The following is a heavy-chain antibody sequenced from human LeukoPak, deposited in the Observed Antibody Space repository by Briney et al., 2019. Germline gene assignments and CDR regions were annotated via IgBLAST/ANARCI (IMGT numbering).Heavy chain of an antibody. V-gene: IGHV4-59*01. D-gene: IGHD2-15*01. CDR3: ATRSTGVAATFDP. Sequence: SGTLSLTCTVSGVSISSYYWSWIRQPPGKGLEWIGYIYYSGNTNYNPSLKSRVTISVDTSTNQFSLKLSSVTAADTAVYYCATRSTGVAATFDPWGQGALVTVFS. CDR1: GVSISSYY. CDR2: IYYSGNT. J-gene: IGHJ5*02.